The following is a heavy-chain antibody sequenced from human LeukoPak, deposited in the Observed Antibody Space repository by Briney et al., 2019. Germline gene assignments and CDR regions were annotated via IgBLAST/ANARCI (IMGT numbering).Heavy chain of an antibody. J-gene: IGHJ6*03. V-gene: IGHV4-38-2*02. CDR2: IYHSGST. CDR1: GYSISSGYY. Sequence: SETLSLTCIVSGYSISSGYYWGWIRQSPGKGLEWIGSIYHSGSTYYNPSLKSRVTMSVDTSKNQFSLKLNSVTAADTAVYYCARDGPIPDFWSGPNYMDVWGKGTTVTVSS. D-gene: IGHD3-3*01. CDR3: ARDGPIPDFWSGPNYMDV.